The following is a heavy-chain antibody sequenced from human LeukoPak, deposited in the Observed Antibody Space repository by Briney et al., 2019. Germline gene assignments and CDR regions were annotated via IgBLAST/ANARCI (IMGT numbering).Heavy chain of an antibody. CDR3: ARDLNYYDSSGYYLDVFDI. J-gene: IGHJ3*02. D-gene: IGHD3-22*01. Sequence: GGSLRLSCAASGFTFSSYWMTWVRQAPGKGLEWVANTKEDGSDKSYVDSVKGRFTISRDNAKNSLYLQMSSLRAEDTAVYYCARDLNYYDSSGYYLDVFDIWGQGTMVTVSS. CDR2: TKEDGSDK. V-gene: IGHV3-7*03. CDR1: GFTFSSYW.